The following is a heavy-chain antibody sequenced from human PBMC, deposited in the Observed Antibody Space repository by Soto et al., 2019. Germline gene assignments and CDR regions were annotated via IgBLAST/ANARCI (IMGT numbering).Heavy chain of an antibody. V-gene: IGHV1-58*01. Sequence: SVKVSCKASGFTFTSSAVQWVRQARGQRLEWIGWIVVGSGNTNYAQKFQERVTITRDMSTSTAYMELSSLRSEDTAVYYCGAFPPAGTGLDYWGQGTLVTVSS. J-gene: IGHJ4*02. CDR1: GFTFTSSA. D-gene: IGHD6-13*01. CDR3: GAFPPAGTGLDY. CDR2: IVVGSGNT.